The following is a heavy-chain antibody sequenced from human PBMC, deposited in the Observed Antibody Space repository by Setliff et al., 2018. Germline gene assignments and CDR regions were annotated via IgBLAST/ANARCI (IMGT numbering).Heavy chain of an antibody. V-gene: IGHV4-39*01. J-gene: IGHJ4*02. CDR2: ISHSANK. CDR1: GGSISDNNYY. D-gene: IGHD5-12*01. Sequence: LSLTCTVSGGSISDNNYYWGWIRQSPGKELEWIGGISHSANKYYNPSFRSGVTIPVDMSKNQFSLNIDTVTAADTGVYYCARGSRFGYSGYDCAFDYWGQGMLVTVSS. CDR3: ARGSRFGYSGYDCAFDY.